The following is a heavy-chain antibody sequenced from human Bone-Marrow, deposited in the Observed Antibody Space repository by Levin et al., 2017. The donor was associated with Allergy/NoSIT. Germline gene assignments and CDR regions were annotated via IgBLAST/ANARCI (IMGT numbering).Heavy chain of an antibody. J-gene: IGHJ5*02. Sequence: SVKVSCEVSGHSFPNRGISWVRQAPGQGLEWLGGIVPVFGTGNHARTFQDRVTITADESSNTVYLELGSLRNEDTAIYYCAREDQRHLQEGGSVWKLGSWGQGTLVIVSS. CDR1: GHSFPNRG. CDR2: IVPVFGTG. V-gene: IGHV1-69*13. D-gene: IGHD3-16*01. CDR3: AREDQRHLQEGGSVWKLGS.